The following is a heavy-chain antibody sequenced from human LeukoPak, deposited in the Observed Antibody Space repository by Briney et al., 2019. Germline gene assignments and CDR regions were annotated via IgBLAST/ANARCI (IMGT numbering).Heavy chain of an antibody. Sequence: PGGSLRLSCAASGFTFSSYAMHWVRQAPGKGLEWVAVISYDGSNKYYADSVKGRFTISRDNSKNTLYLQMNSLRAEDTAVYYCARDLIRKSTYYDFWSGSLDAFDIWGQGTMVTVSS. J-gene: IGHJ3*02. V-gene: IGHV3-30*04. CDR3: ARDLIRKSTYYDFWSGSLDAFDI. CDR1: GFTFSSYA. D-gene: IGHD3-3*01. CDR2: ISYDGSNK.